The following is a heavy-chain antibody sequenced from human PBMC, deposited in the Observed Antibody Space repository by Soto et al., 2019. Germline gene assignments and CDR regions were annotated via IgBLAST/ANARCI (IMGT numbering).Heavy chain of an antibody. CDR2: ISGSTGKT. Sequence: GGSLRLSXAASGLTFNRNGMHWVRQAPGKGLEWVSVISGSTGKTYYADSVKGRLTISRDNSKNTLSLQMNSLRGEDTAVYFCAKNRGSGSPYYYNMEVWGQGTMVTVSS. D-gene: IGHD3-10*01. V-gene: IGHV3-23*01. CDR1: GLTFNRNG. J-gene: IGHJ6*02. CDR3: AKNRGSGSPYYYNMEV.